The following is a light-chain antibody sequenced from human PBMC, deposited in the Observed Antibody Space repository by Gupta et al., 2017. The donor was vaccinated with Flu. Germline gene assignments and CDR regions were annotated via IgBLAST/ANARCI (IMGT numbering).Light chain of an antibody. V-gene: IGKV4-1*01. CDR2: WAS. J-gene: IGKJ1*01. CDR3: QQYYNTPWT. Sequence: SLGERATINCKSSQSVLYSSNNKNYLAWYQQKPGQPPKLLIYWASTRESGVPDRFSGSGSGTDFTLTISSLQAEDVAVYYCQQYYNTPWTFGQGTKLEIK. CDR1: QSVLYSSNNKNY.